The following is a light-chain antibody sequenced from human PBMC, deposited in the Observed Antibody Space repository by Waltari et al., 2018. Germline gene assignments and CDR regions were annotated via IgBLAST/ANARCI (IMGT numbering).Light chain of an antibody. CDR1: QILVYADGNTY. J-gene: IGKJ2*01. V-gene: IGKV2-30*01. Sequence: VVMTQSPLSLPVTLGQPASISCRPSQILVYADGNTYLNWFHHRPGQSPRRLIYRVSVRDSGVPDRFSGSGSGTDFTLMISRVEAEDVGVYYCMQGTHWPYTFGQGTKLEIK. CDR2: RVS. CDR3: MQGTHWPYT.